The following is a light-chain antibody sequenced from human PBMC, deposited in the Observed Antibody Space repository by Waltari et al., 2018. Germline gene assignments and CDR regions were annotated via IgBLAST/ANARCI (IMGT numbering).Light chain of an antibody. CDR1: SSNIGAGYD. Sequence: QSVLTQPPSVSGAPGQRVPISCTGRSSNIGAGYDVHWYQKLPGTAPKLLSYGNSNRPSGVPDRFSGSKSGTSASLAITGLQAEDEADYYCQSYDSSLSGYVFGTGTKVTVL. CDR2: GNS. CDR3: QSYDSSLSGYV. J-gene: IGLJ1*01. V-gene: IGLV1-40*01.